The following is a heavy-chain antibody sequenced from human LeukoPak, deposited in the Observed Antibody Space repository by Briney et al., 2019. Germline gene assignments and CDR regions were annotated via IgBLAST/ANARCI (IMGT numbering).Heavy chain of an antibody. D-gene: IGHD6-19*01. J-gene: IGHJ4*02. Sequence: GGSLRLSCAASGFTFSNVWMSWVRQAPGKGLEWVGRIKSKTDGGTTDYAAPVKGRFTISRDDSKNALNLQMNSLKTEDTAVYYCTPSITVAGSLDYWGQGTLVTVSS. CDR2: IKSKTDGGTT. CDR1: GFTFSNVW. CDR3: TPSITVAGSLDY. V-gene: IGHV3-15*01.